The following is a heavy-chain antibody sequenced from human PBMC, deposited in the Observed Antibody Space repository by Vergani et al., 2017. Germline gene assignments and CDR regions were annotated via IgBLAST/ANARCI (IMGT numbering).Heavy chain of an antibody. D-gene: IGHD2-15*01. CDR1: GGSINSHNYY. J-gene: IGHJ4*01. CDR2: IHTSGST. V-gene: IGHV4-61*02. CDR3: ARGSCLAASCYQPLFDY. Sequence: QVQLQEAGPGLVKPSQTLSLTCTVSGGSINSHNYYWSWIRQPAGKGLGWIGRIHTSGSTNYNPSLKSRVTMSEDTSKNQFSLNLTSVTAADTAVYLCARGSCLAASCYQPLFDYWGHGVLLTVSS.